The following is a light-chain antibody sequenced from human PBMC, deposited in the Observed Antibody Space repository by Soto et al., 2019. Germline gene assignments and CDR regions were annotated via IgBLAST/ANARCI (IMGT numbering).Light chain of an antibody. CDR3: QQLRSYPST. V-gene: IGKV1-9*01. Sequence: IQLTQSPSSLSASVGDRVTITCRASQDIATYLAWYQQKPGEAPKLLIYAASTLHGGVPSRFSGSGSGTDFALTITSLQAEDFATYYCQQLRSYPSTFGGGTKVDIK. J-gene: IGKJ4*01. CDR2: AAS. CDR1: QDIATY.